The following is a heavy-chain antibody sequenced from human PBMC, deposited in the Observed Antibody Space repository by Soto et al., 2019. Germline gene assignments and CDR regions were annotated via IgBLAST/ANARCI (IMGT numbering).Heavy chain of an antibody. Sequence: ASVKVSCKASGYTFTSYYMHCVRQAPGQGLEWMGIINPSGGSTSYAQKFQGRVTMTRDTSTSTVYMELSSLRSEDTAVYYCARVNTSGYSYGYDFDYWGQGTLVTVSS. D-gene: IGHD5-18*01. CDR3: ARVNTSGYSYGYDFDY. J-gene: IGHJ4*02. CDR1: GYTFTSYY. CDR2: INPSGGST. V-gene: IGHV1-46*01.